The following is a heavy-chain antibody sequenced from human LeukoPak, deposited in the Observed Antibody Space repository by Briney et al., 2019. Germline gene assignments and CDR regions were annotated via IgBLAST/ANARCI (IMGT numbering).Heavy chain of an antibody. Sequence: KPGGSLRLSCAASGFTFSDYYMSWIRQAPGKGLEWVSYISSSSLYTNYADSVKGRFTISRDNAKNSLYLQMNSLRAEDTAVYYCAREAYDILTGYCSYWYFDLWGRGTLVTVSS. V-gene: IGHV3-11*05. D-gene: IGHD3-9*01. CDR2: ISSSSLYT. CDR1: GFTFSDYY. CDR3: AREAYDILTGYCSYWYFDL. J-gene: IGHJ2*01.